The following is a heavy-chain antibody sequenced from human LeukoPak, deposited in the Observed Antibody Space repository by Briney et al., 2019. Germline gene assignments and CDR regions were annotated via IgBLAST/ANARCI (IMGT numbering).Heavy chain of an antibody. V-gene: IGHV1-2*02. CDR1: GYTFTGYY. J-gene: IGHJ5*02. Sequence: GASVKVSCKASGYTFTGYYMHWVRQAPGQGLEWMGWINPNSGGTNYAQKFQGRVTMTRDTSISTAYMELSRLRSDDTAVYYCARGQQVDPYNWFDPWGQGTLVTVSS. CDR3: ARGQQVDPYNWFDP. CDR2: INPNSGGT. D-gene: IGHD6-13*01.